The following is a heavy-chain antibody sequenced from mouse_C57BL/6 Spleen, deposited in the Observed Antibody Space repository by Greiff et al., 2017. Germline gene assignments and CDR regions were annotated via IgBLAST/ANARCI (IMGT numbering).Heavy chain of an antibody. CDR3: ARSWGITTVGYFDY. D-gene: IGHD1-1*01. CDR2: INPNNGGT. J-gene: IGHJ2*01. V-gene: IGHV1-18*01. Sequence: EVQLQQSGPELVKPGASVKIPCKASGYTFTDYNMDWVKQSHGKSLEWIGDINPNNGGTIYNQKFKGKATLTVDKSSSTAYMELRSLTSEDTAVYYCARSWGITTVGYFDYWGQGTTLTVSS. CDR1: GYTFTDYN.